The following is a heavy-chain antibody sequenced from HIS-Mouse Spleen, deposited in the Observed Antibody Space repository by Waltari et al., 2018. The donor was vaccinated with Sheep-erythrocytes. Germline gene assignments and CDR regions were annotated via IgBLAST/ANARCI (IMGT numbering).Heavy chain of an antibody. CDR2: IYYSGST. V-gene: IGHV4-31*02. Sequence: SGGSISSGGYYWSWIRQHPGKGLEWIGYIYYSGSTYYNPSLKSRVTISVDPSKNQFSLKLTSVTAADTAVYYCARDPLTGADYWGQGTLVTVSS. CDR1: GGSISSGGYY. CDR3: ARDPLTGADY. D-gene: IGHD7-27*01. J-gene: IGHJ4*02.